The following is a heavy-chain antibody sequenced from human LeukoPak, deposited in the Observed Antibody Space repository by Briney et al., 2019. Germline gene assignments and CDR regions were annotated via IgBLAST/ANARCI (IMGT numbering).Heavy chain of an antibody. V-gene: IGHV5-51*01. Sequence: NHGESLKISCKGSGYSFISYWIGWVRQMPGKGLEWMGIIYPGDSDTRYSPSFQGQVTISADKSISTAYPQWSSLKASDTAMYYCARGNGDIVVVVAATDAFDIWGQGTMVTVSS. D-gene: IGHD2-15*01. CDR2: IYPGDSDT. CDR1: GYSFISYW. J-gene: IGHJ3*02. CDR3: ARGNGDIVVVVAATDAFDI.